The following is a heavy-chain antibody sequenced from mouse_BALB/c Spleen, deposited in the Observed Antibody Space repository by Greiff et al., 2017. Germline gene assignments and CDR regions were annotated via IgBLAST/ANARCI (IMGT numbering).Heavy chain of an antibody. V-gene: IGHV5-12-2*01. CDR1: GFTFSSYT. CDR2: ISNGGGST. J-gene: IGHJ4*01. Sequence: EVKVEESGGGLVQPGGSLKLSCAASGFTFSSYTMSWVRQTPEKRLEWVAYISNGGGSTYYPDTVKGRFTISRDNAKNTLYLQMSSLKSEDTAMYYCARHKGDYAMDYWGQGTSVTVSS. CDR3: ARHKGDYAMDY.